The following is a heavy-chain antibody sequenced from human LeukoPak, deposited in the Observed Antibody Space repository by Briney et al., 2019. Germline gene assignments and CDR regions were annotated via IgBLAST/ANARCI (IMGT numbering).Heavy chain of an antibody. D-gene: IGHD5-12*01. CDR1: GYTFTSYG. J-gene: IGHJ5*02. V-gene: IGHV1-18*01. Sequence: ASEKVSCKASGYTFTSYGISWVRQAPGQGLEWMGWISAYNGNTNYAQKLQGRVTMTTDTSTSTAYMELRSLRSDDTAVYYCARDGGGGYGGYDPTFDPWGQGTLVTVSS. CDR2: ISAYNGNT. CDR3: ARDGGGGYGGYDPTFDP.